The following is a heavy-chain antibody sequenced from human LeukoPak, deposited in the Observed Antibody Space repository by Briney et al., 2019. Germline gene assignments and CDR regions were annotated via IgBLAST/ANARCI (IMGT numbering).Heavy chain of an antibody. J-gene: IGHJ4*02. Sequence: PSETLSLTCTVSGGSISSSSYYWGWIRQPPGKGLEWIGSIYYSGSTYYNPSLKSRVTISVDTSKNQFSLKLSSVTAADTAVYYCARDPSWESDYYDSSGYGFDYWGQGTLVTVSS. CDR2: IYYSGST. CDR3: ARDPSWESDYYDSSGYGFDY. D-gene: IGHD3-22*01. V-gene: IGHV4-39*07. CDR1: GGSISSSSYY.